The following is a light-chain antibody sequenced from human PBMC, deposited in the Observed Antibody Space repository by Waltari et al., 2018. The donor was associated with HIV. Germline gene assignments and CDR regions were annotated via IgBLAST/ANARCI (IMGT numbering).Light chain of an antibody. CDR2: SAS. V-gene: IGKV1-12*01. CDR3: QQAASFPHT. J-gene: IGKJ4*01. CDR1: QSIASF. Sequence: DIQMTQSPSYMSALVGDSVSINCRANQSIASFLAWYQQKPGEAPKLLFYSASRLENGVASRFFAFGSGTDFTLTITGLQTEDFATYYCQQAASFPHTFGGGTKV.